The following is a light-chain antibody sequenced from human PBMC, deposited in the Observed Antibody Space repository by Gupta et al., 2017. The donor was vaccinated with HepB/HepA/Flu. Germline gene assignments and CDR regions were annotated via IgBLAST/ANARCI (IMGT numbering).Light chain of an antibody. Sequence: SALTHPPSASGSPAPSVTISCPGTISDVASSNRVSWYRQPPGTAPQLMIYEVSNRPAGVPDRFSGSKSGNTASLTISGRRAEDEADYYCSSYTGSSTVVFGGGTKLTVL. J-gene: IGLJ2*01. V-gene: IGLV2-18*02. CDR3: SSYTGSSTVV. CDR2: EVS. CDR1: ISDVASSNR.